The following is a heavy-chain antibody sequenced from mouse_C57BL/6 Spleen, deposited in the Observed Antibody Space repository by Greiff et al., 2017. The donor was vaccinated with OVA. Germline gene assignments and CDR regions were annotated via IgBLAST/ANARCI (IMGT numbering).Heavy chain of an antibody. V-gene: IGHV2-2*01. CDR2: IWRGGST. J-gene: IGHJ4*01. CDR3: ARRGSSSYAMDY. Sequence: QVHVKQSGPGLVQPSQSLSITCTVSGFSLTSYGVHWVRQSPGQGLEWLGVIWRGGSTDYNAAFISRLSISKDNSKSQVFFKMNSLQADDTAIYYCARRGSSSYAMDYWGQGTSVTVSS. D-gene: IGHD1-1*01. CDR1: GFSLTSYG.